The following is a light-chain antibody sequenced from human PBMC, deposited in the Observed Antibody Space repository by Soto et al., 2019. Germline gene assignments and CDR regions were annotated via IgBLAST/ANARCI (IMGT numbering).Light chain of an antibody. CDR2: VVS. CDR1: RSMNNW. J-gene: IGKJ4*01. V-gene: IGKV1-5*01. Sequence: DVQMTQSPSPLSAPVGARVTITCRASRSMNNWLAGYQQKPGKAPKFLIYVVSTLESGVPSRFSGSGSGTEFTLTISSLQPEDFATYYCQQYDSYSLTFGGGTRVEIK. CDR3: QQYDSYSLT.